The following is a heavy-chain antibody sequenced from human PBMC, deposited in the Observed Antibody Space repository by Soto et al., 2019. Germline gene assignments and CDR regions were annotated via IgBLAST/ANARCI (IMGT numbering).Heavy chain of an antibody. V-gene: IGHV3-74*01. CDR1: GFTFSSYW. CDR3: ARDFYVCSGGSCPLDAFDI. Sequence: GGSLRLSCAASGFTFSSYWMHWVRQAPGKGLVWVSRINSDGSSTSYADSVKGRFTISRDNAKNTLYLQMNSLRAEDTAVYYCARDFYVCSGGSCPLDAFDIWGQGTMVTVSS. J-gene: IGHJ3*02. CDR2: INSDGSST. D-gene: IGHD2-15*01.